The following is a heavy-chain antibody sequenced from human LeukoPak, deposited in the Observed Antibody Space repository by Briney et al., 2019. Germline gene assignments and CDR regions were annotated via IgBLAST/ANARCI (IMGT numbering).Heavy chain of an antibody. Sequence: ASVKVSCKASGYTFTSYGISWVRQAPGQGLEWMGWISAYNGNTNYAQKLQGRVTMTTDTSTSTAYMELRSLGSDDTAVYYCARSFGVVNANWFDPWGQGTLVTVSS. J-gene: IGHJ5*02. CDR1: GYTFTSYG. CDR2: ISAYNGNT. D-gene: IGHD3-3*01. V-gene: IGHV1-18*01. CDR3: ARSFGVVNANWFDP.